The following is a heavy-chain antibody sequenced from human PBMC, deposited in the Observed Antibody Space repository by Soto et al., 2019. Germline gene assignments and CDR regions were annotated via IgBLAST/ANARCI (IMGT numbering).Heavy chain of an antibody. D-gene: IGHD2-15*01. CDR3: ARHKAFGGKLLGYCSGGSCNDY. CDR2: IYFSGST. Sequence: QLQLQESGPGLVKPSETLSLTCTVSGGSISSSSYYWGWIRQPPGKGLEWIGSIYFSGSTYYNPSLKSRVTISVDTSKNQFSLKLSSVTAADTAVYYCARHKAFGGKLLGYCSGGSCNDYWGQGTLVTVSS. J-gene: IGHJ4*02. V-gene: IGHV4-39*01. CDR1: GGSISSSSYY.